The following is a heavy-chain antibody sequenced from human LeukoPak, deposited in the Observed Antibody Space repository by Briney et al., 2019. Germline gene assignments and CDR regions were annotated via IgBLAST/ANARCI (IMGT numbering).Heavy chain of an antibody. Sequence: PGGSLRLSCAASGFTFSSYWMHWVRQAPGKGLVWVSRINSDGSSTSYADSVKGRSAISRDNAKNTLYLQMNSLRAEDTAVYYCARARGDYGSENWGQGTLVTVSS. D-gene: IGHD3-10*01. CDR2: INSDGSST. V-gene: IGHV3-74*01. J-gene: IGHJ4*02. CDR3: ARARGDYGSEN. CDR1: GFTFSSYW.